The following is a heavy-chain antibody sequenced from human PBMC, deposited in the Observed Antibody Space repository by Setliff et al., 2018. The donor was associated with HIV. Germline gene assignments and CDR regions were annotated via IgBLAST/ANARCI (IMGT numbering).Heavy chain of an antibody. CDR2: INHSGST. Sequence: SETLSLTCAVYGGSFSDYYWSWIRQPPGKGLEWIGEINHSGSTNYNPSLKSRVTISVDTSKNQFSLKLNSVTAADTAVYYCARERSLITVCRYFDNWGQGTLVTVSS. V-gene: IGHV4-34*01. CDR1: GGSFSDYY. J-gene: IGHJ4*02. CDR3: ARERSLITVCRYFDN. D-gene: IGHD1-1*01.